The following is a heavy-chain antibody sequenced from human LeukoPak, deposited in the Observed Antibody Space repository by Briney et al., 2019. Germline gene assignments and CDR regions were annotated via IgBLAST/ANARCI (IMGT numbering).Heavy chain of an antibody. D-gene: IGHD3-22*01. CDR2: FRAYNGNT. V-gene: IGHV1-18*01. CDR1: GYTFTSYG. J-gene: IGHJ4*02. Sequence: ASVKVSCKASGYTFTSYGISWVRQAPGQGLEWMGWFRAYNGNTHYAQKLQGRVTMTTDTSTSTVYMELRSLRSDDTAVYYCARGSPPRRNYDSRGYYSYYFDYWGQGTLVTVSS. CDR3: ARGSPPRRNYDSRGYYSYYFDY.